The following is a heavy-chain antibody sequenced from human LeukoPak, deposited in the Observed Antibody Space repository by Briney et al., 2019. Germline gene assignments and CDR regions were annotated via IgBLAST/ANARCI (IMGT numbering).Heavy chain of an antibody. CDR1: GFTFSNYG. CDR3: AKDDAWLQYGD. Sequence: GGSLRLSCAASGFTFSNYGMSWVRQAPGKGLDWVSAISGGAVSTYYADSVKGRFTISRDNSKGTVSLQMNSLRPEDTAVYYCAKDDAWLQYGDWGRGTLVTVSS. V-gene: IGHV3-23*01. D-gene: IGHD5-24*01. J-gene: IGHJ4*02. CDR2: ISGGAVST.